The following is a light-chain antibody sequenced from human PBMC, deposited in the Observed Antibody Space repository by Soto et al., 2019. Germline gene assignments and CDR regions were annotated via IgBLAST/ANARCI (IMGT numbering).Light chain of an antibody. CDR2: DVS. CDR3: CSYAGNHHRV. Sequence: QSVLTQPRSVSGSPGQSVTISCTGTSSDVGGYNYVSWYQQHPGKAPKLMIYDVSKWPSGVPDRFSGSKSGYTASLTISGLQAEDEADYYCCSYAGNHHRVSGGETKLAV. CDR1: SSDVGGYNY. V-gene: IGLV2-11*01. J-gene: IGLJ3*02.